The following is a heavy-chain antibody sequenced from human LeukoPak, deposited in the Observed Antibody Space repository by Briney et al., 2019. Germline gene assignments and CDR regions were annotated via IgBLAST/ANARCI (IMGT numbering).Heavy chain of an antibody. CDR3: ARVGNGHFDY. CDR1: GGAISTYY. J-gene: IGHJ4*02. D-gene: IGHD2-8*01. V-gene: IGHV4-59*01. Sequence: KPSETLSLTCIVSGGAISTYYWSWIRQPPGKRLEWIGYVYYSGNTNCNPSLKSRVTISIDTSKNQFSLKLSSVTAADTAVYYCARVGNGHFDYWGQGTLVTVSS. CDR2: VYYSGNT.